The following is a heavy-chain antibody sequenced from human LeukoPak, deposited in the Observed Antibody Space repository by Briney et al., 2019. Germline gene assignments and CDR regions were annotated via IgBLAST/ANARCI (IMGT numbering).Heavy chain of an antibody. CDR2: IYYSGST. J-gene: IGHJ4*02. D-gene: IGHD6-19*01. CDR1: GGSISSSSYY. CDR3: ARFVYDSSGWSYNFDY. V-gene: IGHV4-39*01. Sequence: PSETLSLTCTVSGGSISSSSYYWGWIRQPPGKGLEWIGIIYYSGSTYYNLSLKSRVTISGDTSKNQFSLKLSSVTAADTAVYYCARFVYDSSGWSYNFDYWGQGTLVTVSS.